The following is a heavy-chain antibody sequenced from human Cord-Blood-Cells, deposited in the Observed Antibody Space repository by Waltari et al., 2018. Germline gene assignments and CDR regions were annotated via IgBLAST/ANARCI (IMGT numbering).Heavy chain of an antibody. CDR1: GFTFSSYA. J-gene: IGHJ4*02. Sequence: QVQLVESGGGVVQPGRSLRLSCAAPGFTFSSYAMHWVRPAPGKGLEWVAVISYDGSNKYYADSVKGRFTISRDNSKNTLYLQMNSLRAEDTAVYYCARDFRRTVTTYYFDYWGQGTLVTVSS. CDR2: ISYDGSNK. D-gene: IGHD4-4*01. V-gene: IGHV3-30-3*01. CDR3: ARDFRRTVTTYYFDY.